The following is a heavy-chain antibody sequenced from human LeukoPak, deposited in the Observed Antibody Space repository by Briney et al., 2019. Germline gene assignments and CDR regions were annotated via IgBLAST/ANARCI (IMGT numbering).Heavy chain of an antibody. D-gene: IGHD1-26*01. V-gene: IGHV3-74*01. CDR1: GFIFRSYW. Sequence: GGSLRLSCAASGFIFRSYWMYWVRQAPGKGLVCVSRINTDGRNTGYADSVKGRFTISRDNAKNTLYLQMTILTAEDTAVYYCARAGKSGSYYYFDYWGQGTLVTVSS. CDR2: INTDGRNT. J-gene: IGHJ4*02. CDR3: ARAGKSGSYYYFDY.